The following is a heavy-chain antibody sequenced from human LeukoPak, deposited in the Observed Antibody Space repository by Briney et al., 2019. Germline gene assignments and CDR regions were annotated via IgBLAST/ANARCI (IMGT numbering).Heavy chain of an antibody. Sequence: SETLSLTCTVSGGSISSGSYYWSWIRQPAGKGLEWIGRIYTSGSTNYNPSLKSRVTISVDTSKNQFSLKLSSVTAADTAVYYCARESPRLGEKRFIDYWGQGTLVTVSS. CDR1: GGSISSGSYY. CDR2: IYTSGST. V-gene: IGHV4-61*02. CDR3: ARESPRLGEKRFIDY. D-gene: IGHD3-16*01. J-gene: IGHJ4*02.